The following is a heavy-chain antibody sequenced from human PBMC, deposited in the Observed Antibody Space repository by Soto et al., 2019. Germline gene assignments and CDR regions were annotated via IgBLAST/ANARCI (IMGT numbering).Heavy chain of an antibody. Sequence: EVQLLESGGGLVQPGGSLRLSCAASGFTFSSYAMNWVRQAPGKGLEWVSGISVGGGNTYYADSVKGRFTISRDNSQNPRYLQGNSLGAEDTSVYFCAKRAGGSSGPCDYWGQGTLVTVSS. D-gene: IGHD6-19*01. CDR2: ISVGGGNT. CDR1: GFTFSSYA. J-gene: IGHJ4*02. V-gene: IGHV3-23*01. CDR3: AKRAGGSSGPCDY.